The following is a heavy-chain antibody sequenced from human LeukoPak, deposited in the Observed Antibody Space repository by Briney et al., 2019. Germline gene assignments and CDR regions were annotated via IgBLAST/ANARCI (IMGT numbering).Heavy chain of an antibody. D-gene: IGHD3-22*01. Sequence: GGSLRLSCAASGFTFSSYAMSWVRQAPGKGLEWVSAISGSGGSTYYADSVKGRFTISRDNSKNTLYLQMNSLRAEDTAVYYCARDNYYDSSGYYPGVDYWGQGTLVTVSS. CDR3: ARDNYYDSSGYYPGVDY. CDR2: ISGSGGST. CDR1: GFTFSSYA. V-gene: IGHV3-23*01. J-gene: IGHJ4*02.